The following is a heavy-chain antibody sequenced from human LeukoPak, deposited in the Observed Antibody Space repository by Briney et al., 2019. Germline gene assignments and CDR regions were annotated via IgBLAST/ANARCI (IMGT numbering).Heavy chain of an antibody. CDR1: GFTFSSYE. J-gene: IGHJ4*02. CDR2: ISGSGGST. D-gene: IGHD2-21*01. V-gene: IGHV3-23*01. Sequence: PGGSLRLSCAASGFTFSSYEMNWVRQAPGKGLEWVSAISGSGGSTYYADSVKGRFTISRDNSKNTLYLQMNSLRAEDTAVYYCAKRGRALLAAGDDFDYWGQGTLVTVSS. CDR3: AKRGRALLAAGDDFDY.